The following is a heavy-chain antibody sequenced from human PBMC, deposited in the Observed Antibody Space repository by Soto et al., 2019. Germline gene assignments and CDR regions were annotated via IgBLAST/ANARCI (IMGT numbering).Heavy chain of an antibody. D-gene: IGHD3-22*01. Sequence: QVQLVESGGGVVQPGRSLRLSCAASGFTFSSYGIHWVRQAPGKGLEWVAHISYDGSNTNYAESVKGRFTISRDNSKNTLDLQMNSLRAEDTAVYYCAKDTYYYDSTGYYVFDYWGQGTLVTVSS. CDR3: AKDTYYYDSTGYYVFDY. CDR1: GFTFSSYG. CDR2: ISYDGSNT. V-gene: IGHV3-30*18. J-gene: IGHJ4*02.